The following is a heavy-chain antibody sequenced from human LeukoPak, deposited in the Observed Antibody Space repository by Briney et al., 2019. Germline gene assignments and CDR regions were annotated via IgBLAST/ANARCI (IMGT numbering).Heavy chain of an antibody. V-gene: IGHV3-7*01. CDR3: ARDITYDYYYYMDV. J-gene: IGHJ6*03. D-gene: IGHD3-10*01. Sequence: PSETLSLTCTVSGGSISSSSYYWGWIRQPPGKGLEWVANIKQDGSEKYYVDSVKGRFTISRDNAKNSLYLQMNSLRAEDTAVYYCARDITYDYYYYMDVWGKGTTVTVSS. CDR1: GGSISSSSYY. CDR2: IKQDGSEK.